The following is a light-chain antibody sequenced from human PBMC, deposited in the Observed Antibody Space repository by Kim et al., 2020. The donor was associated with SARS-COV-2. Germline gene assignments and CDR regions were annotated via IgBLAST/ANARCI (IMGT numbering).Light chain of an antibody. V-gene: IGLV6-57*04. CDR1: SGSIDDNY. CDR3: QSYNRDNVI. J-gene: IGLJ2*01. CDR2: EDD. Sequence: NFMLTQPHSVSESPGKTVTISCTRSSGSIDDNYVQWYQQRPGGVPTTVIYEDDQRPSGVSARFSGSIDNSSNSASLTIAGLTTEDEADYYCQSYNRDNVIFGGGTQLTVL.